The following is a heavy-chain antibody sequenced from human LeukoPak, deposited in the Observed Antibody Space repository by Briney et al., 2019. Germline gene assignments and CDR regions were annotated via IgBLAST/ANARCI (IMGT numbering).Heavy chain of an antibody. J-gene: IGHJ4*02. CDR1: GYSFSSYW. V-gene: IGHV5-51*01. D-gene: IGHD5-12*01. Sequence: GESLKISCKGSGYSFSSYWIGWVRQMPGKGLEWMGIIYPGDSDPRYSPSFQGQVTISADKSISTAYLQWSSLKASDSAMYHCARVRAYGGYDYGYWGQGTLVTVSS. CDR2: IYPGDSDP. CDR3: ARVRAYGGYDYGY.